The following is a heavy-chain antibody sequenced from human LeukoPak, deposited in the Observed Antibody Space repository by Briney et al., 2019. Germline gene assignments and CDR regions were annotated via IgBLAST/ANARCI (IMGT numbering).Heavy chain of an antibody. CDR2: ISAYNGNT. Sequence: SAVKVSFKSSGYTFTSYGISWVRQAPGQGLEGMGWISAYNGNTNYAQKLKGRVTMSIDTPTSIADMEVRRLRSDDTAVYYCARDPMVRGVHGAFDIWGQGPLVTVS. CDR1: GYTFTSYG. CDR3: ARDPMVRGVHGAFDI. V-gene: IGHV1-18*01. D-gene: IGHD3-10*01. J-gene: IGHJ3*02.